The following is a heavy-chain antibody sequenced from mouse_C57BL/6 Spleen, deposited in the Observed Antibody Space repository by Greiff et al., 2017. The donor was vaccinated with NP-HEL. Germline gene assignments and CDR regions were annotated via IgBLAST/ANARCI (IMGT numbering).Heavy chain of an antibody. CDR3: ARTGTMGYGWFAY. CDR2: IDPSDSYT. J-gene: IGHJ3*01. D-gene: IGHD1-1*02. Sequence: QVQLQQPGAELVMPGASVKLSCKASGYTFTSYWMHWVKQRPGQGLEWIGEIDPSDSYTNYNQKFTGKSTLTVDKSSSTAYMQLSSLTSEDSAVYYCARTGTMGYGWFAYWGQGTLVTVSA. CDR1: GYTFTSYW. V-gene: IGHV1-69*01.